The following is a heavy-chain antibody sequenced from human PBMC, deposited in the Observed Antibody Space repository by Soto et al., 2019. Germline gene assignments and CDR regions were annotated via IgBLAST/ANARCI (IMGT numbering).Heavy chain of an antibody. CDR1: GFTFNTYD. D-gene: IGHD2-21*01. Sequence: EVQLVESGGGLVKPGGSLRLSCAASGFTFNTYDMTWVRQAPGKGLEWVSSITTSSAYIYYADSLKGRITISRDNAKNSLFLQMNSLRAEDTAVYYCVRSGTARLLRHSWFDTWGHGTLVTVSS. CDR2: ITTSSAYI. J-gene: IGHJ5*01. CDR3: VRSGTARLLRHSWFDT. V-gene: IGHV3-21*01.